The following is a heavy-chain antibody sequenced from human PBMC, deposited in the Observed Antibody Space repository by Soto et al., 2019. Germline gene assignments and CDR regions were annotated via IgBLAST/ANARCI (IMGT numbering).Heavy chain of an antibody. Sequence: SETLSLTCTVSGGSISSGDYYWNWIRQHPGKGLEWIGYIYYSGSTYYNPSLKSRVTISVDTSKNQFSLKLSSVTAADTAVYYCARITIFGVVPDNIDYWGQGTLVTVSS. CDR2: IYYSGST. V-gene: IGHV4-31*03. D-gene: IGHD3-3*01. CDR3: ARITIFGVVPDNIDY. CDR1: GGSISSGDYY. J-gene: IGHJ4*02.